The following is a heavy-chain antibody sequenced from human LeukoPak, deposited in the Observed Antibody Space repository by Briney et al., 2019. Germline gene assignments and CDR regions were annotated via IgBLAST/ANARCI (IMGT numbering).Heavy chain of an antibody. V-gene: IGHV3-23*01. CDR2: ISGSGGST. CDR1: GFTFSNYT. CDR3: AKAGVEMATSLDY. D-gene: IGHD5-24*01. J-gene: IGHJ4*02. Sequence: PGGSLRLSCAASGFTFSNYTMSWVRQAPGTGLEWVSAISGSGGSTYYADSVKGRFTISRDNSKNTLYLQMNSLRAEDTAVYYCAKAGVEMATSLDYWGQGTLVTVSS.